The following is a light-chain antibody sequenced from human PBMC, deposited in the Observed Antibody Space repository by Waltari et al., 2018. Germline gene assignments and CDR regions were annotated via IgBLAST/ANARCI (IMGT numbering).Light chain of an antibody. Sequence: EIVLTQSPGTLSLSPGERATRSCRASQSVSSSYLAWYQQKPGQAPRLLIYGASSRATGIPDRFSGSGSGTDFTLTISRLEPEDFAVYYCQQYGSSMYTFGQGTKLEIK. V-gene: IGKV3-20*01. CDR2: GAS. J-gene: IGKJ2*01. CDR3: QQYGSSMYT. CDR1: QSVSSSY.